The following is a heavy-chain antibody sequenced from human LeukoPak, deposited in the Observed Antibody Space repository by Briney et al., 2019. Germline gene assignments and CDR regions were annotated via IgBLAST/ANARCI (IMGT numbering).Heavy chain of an antibody. J-gene: IGHJ6*02. CDR2: ISYDGGNK. V-gene: IGHV3-30-3*01. CDR3: ARGTPSSSGWLYYGMDV. CDR1: GFTFSSYA. Sequence: GRSLRLSCAASGFTFSSYAMHWVRQAPGKGLEWVAVISYDGGNKYYADSVKGRFTISRDNSKNTLYLQMNSLRAEDTAVYYCARGTPSSSGWLYYGMDVWGQGTTVTVSS. D-gene: IGHD6-19*01.